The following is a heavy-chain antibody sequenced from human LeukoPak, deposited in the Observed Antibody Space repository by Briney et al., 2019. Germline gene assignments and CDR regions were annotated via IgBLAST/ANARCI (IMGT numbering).Heavy chain of an antibody. Sequence: PGGSLRLSCAASGFTFSDDYMSWIRQAPGKGLEWVSYISSSGSTIYYADSVKGRFTISRDNAKNSLYLQMNSLRAEDTAVYYCARAEVVEWLPFDYWGQGTLVTVSS. J-gene: IGHJ4*02. V-gene: IGHV3-11*01. CDR2: ISSSGSTI. CDR1: GFTFSDDY. D-gene: IGHD3-3*01. CDR3: ARAEVVEWLPFDY.